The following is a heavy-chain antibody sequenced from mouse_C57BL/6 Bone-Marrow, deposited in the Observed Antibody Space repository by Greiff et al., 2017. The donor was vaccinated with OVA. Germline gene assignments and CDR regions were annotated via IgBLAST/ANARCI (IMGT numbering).Heavy chain of an antibody. V-gene: IGHV5-12*01. Sequence: EVKLVESGGGLVQPGGSLKLSCAASGFTFSDYYMYWVRQTPEKRLEWVAYISNGGGSTYYPDTVKGRFTISRDNAKNTLYLQMSRLKSEDTAMYYCARPHPYYYGSSYYAMDYWGQGTSVTVSS. J-gene: IGHJ4*01. CDR3: ARPHPYYYGSSYYAMDY. CDR2: ISNGGGST. D-gene: IGHD1-1*01. CDR1: GFTFSDYY.